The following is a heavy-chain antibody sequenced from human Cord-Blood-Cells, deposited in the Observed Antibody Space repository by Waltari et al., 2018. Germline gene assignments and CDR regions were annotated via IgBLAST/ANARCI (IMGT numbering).Heavy chain of an antibody. CDR2: IIPIFGTA. Sequence: QVQLVQSGAEVKKPGSSVKVSCKASGGPFSVYAISWVRQAPGQGLEWMGGIIPIFGTANYAQKFQGRVTITADESTSTAYMELSSLRSEDTAVYYCAGAYYDILTGYYYYYGMDVWGQGTTVTVSS. J-gene: IGHJ6*02. D-gene: IGHD3-9*01. CDR3: AGAYYDILTGYYYYYGMDV. V-gene: IGHV1-69*01. CDR1: GGPFSVYA.